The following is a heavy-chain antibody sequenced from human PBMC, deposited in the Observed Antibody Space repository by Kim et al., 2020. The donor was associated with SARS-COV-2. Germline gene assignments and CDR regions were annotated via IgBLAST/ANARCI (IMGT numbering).Heavy chain of an antibody. V-gene: IGHV1-3*01. CDR3: ARGGYTTGYRGFDP. J-gene: IGHJ5*02. Sequence: ASVKVSCKASGYIVTDQSMHWVRQAPGQRLEWLGKINAGSDKVEYSQKFQGRISITRDTSANTAYMDLRSLRSEDTAVYYCARGGYTTGYRGFDPWGQGT. CDR2: INAGSDKV. CDR1: GYIVTDQS. D-gene: IGHD3-22*01.